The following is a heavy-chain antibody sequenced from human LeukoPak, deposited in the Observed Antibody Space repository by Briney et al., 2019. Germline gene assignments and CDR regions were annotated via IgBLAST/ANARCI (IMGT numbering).Heavy chain of an antibody. Sequence: SETLSLTCAVYGGSFSGYSWSWIRQPPGKGLEWIGYIYHSGSTYYNPSLKSRVTISVDRSKNQFSLKLSSVTAADTAVYYCARAAATGYWYFDLWGRGTLVTVSS. D-gene: IGHD6-13*01. V-gene: IGHV4-30-2*01. CDR1: GGSFSGYS. CDR3: ARAAATGYWYFDL. J-gene: IGHJ2*01. CDR2: IYHSGST.